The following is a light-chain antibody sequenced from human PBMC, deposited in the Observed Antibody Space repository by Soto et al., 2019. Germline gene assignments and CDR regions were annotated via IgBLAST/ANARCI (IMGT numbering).Light chain of an antibody. V-gene: IGKV1-39*01. CDR1: QNINSY. CDR3: QQSYSTPYT. J-gene: IGKJ2*01. Sequence: DIQMTQSPSSLSASVGDRVTITCRASQNINSYLNWYQQKPGRAPKLLIYAASSLQSGVPSRFSGSGPGTDFTLTISSLQPEDFATYYCQQSYSTPYTFGQGTKLEIK. CDR2: AAS.